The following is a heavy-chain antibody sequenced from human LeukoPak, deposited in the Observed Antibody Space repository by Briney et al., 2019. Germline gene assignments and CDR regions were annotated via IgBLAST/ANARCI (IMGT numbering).Heavy chain of an antibody. Sequence: SETLSLTCTVSGGSISSHYWSWIRQPPGKGLEWIGYIYYSGSTNYNPSLKSRVTISVDTSKNQFSLKLSSVTAADTAVYYCARVQGDFHLFDYWGQGTLVTVSS. CDR3: ARVQGDFHLFDY. CDR2: IYYSGST. CDR1: GGSISSHY. D-gene: IGHD2/OR15-2a*01. J-gene: IGHJ4*02. V-gene: IGHV4-59*11.